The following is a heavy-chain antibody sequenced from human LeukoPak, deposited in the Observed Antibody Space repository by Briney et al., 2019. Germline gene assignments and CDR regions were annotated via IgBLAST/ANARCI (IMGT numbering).Heavy chain of an antibody. J-gene: IGHJ6*03. D-gene: IGHD5-24*01. Sequence: SETLSLTCTVSGGSISSYYWSWIRQPPGKGLEWIGYIYYSGSTYYNPSLKSRVTISVDRSKNQFSLKLSSVTAADTAVYYCARARVEITYYYYYMDVWGKGTTVTVSS. CDR1: GGSISSYY. CDR2: IYYSGST. V-gene: IGHV4-59*12. CDR3: ARARVEITYYYYYMDV.